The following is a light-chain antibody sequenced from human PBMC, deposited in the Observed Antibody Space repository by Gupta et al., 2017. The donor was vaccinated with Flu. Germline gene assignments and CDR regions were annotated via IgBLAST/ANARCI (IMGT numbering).Light chain of an antibody. J-gene: IGKJ1*01. CDR2: DAS. CDR3: QQRSNWPQWT. V-gene: IGKV3-11*01. CDR1: QSVSSY. Sequence: ERATLSCRASQSVSSYLAWYQQKPGQAPRLLIYDASNRATGIPARFSGSGSGTDFTLTISSLEPEDFSVYYCQQRSNWPQWTFGQGTKVEIK.